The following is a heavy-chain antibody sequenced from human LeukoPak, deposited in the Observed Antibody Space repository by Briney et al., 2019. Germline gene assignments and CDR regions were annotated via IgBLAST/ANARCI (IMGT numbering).Heavy chain of an antibody. CDR2: FDPEDGET. CDR3: ACKLLRHWTKNKGFEH. J-gene: IGHJ5*02. V-gene: IGHV1-24*01. Sequence: ASVKVSCKVSGYTLTELSMHWVRQAPGKGLEWMGGFDPEDGETIYAQKFQGRVTMTEDTSTDTAYMELSNLRSEDTAVYYCACKLLRHWTKNKGFEHWGQGTLVTVSS. CDR1: GYTLTELS. D-gene: IGHD1/OR15-1a*01.